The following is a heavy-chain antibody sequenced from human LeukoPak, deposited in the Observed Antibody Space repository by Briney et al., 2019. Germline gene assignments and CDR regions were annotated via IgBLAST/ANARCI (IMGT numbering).Heavy chain of an antibody. CDR3: ARGTYYDFWSSGFDY. D-gene: IGHD3-3*01. V-gene: IGHV1-69*04. J-gene: IGHJ4*02. Sequence: GASVKVSCKASGYTFTSYYMHWVRQAPGQGLEWMGRIIPILGIANYAQKFQGRVTITADKSTSTAYMELSSLRSEDTAVYYCARGTYYDFWSSGFDYWGQGTLVTVSS. CDR2: IIPILGIA. CDR1: GYTFTSYY.